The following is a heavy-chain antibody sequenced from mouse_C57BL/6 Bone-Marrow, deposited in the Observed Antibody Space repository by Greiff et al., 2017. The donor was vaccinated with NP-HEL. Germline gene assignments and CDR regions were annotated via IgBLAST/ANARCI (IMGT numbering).Heavy chain of an antibody. V-gene: IGHV1-55*01. CDR3: ARRYYCNWSAMDY. CDR1: GYTFTSYW. Sequence: QVQLKQPGAELVKPGASVKMSCKASGYTFTSYWITWVKQRPGQGLEWIGDIYPGSGSTNYNEKFKSKATLTVDTSSSTAYMQLSSLTSEDSAVYYCARRYYCNWSAMDYWGQGTSVTVSS. D-gene: IGHD2-1*01. J-gene: IGHJ4*01. CDR2: IYPGSGST.